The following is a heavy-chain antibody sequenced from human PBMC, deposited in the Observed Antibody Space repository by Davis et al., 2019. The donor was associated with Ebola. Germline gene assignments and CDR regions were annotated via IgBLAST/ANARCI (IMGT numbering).Heavy chain of an antibody. CDR1: GFIFSDYD. CDR2: ISSSSSYI. Sequence: GESLKISCAASGFIFSDYDMHCVRQAPGKGLEWVSSISSSSSYIYYADSVKGRFTISRDNAKNSLYLQMNSLRAEDTAVYYCAGWGGNYYYYGMDVWGKGTTVTVSS. J-gene: IGHJ6*04. V-gene: IGHV3-21*01. D-gene: IGHD3-16*01. CDR3: AGWGGNYYYYGMDV.